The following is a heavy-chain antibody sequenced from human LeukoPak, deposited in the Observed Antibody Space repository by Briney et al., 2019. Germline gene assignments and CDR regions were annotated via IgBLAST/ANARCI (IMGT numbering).Heavy chain of an antibody. D-gene: IGHD5-18*01. CDR1: GFTFSSYA. V-gene: IGHV3-23*01. J-gene: IGHJ4*02. Sequence: GGSLRLSCAASGFTFSSYAMSWVRQAPGKGLEWVSAISGSGGSTYYADSVKGRFTISRDNSKITLYLQMNSLGAEDTAAYYCAKERGYSYGYFDYWGQGTLVTVSS. CDR2: ISGSGGST. CDR3: AKERGYSYGYFDY.